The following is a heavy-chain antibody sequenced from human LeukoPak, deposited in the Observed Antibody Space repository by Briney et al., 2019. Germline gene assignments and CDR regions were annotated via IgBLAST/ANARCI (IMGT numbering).Heavy chain of an antibody. CDR2: IFPSGGEI. Sequence: GGSLRLSCAASGFTFSSYSMNWVRQPPGKGLEWVSSIFPSGGEIHYADSVRGRFTISRDNSKSTLSLQMNSLRAEDTAIYYCATYRQVLLPFESWGQGTLVTVSS. V-gene: IGHV3-21*04. J-gene: IGHJ4*02. D-gene: IGHD2-8*02. CDR1: GFTFSSYS. CDR3: ATYRQVLLPFES.